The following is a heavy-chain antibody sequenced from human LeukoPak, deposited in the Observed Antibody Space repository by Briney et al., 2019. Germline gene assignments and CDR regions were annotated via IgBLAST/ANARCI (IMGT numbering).Heavy chain of an antibody. CDR1: GDSITTSNW. Sequence: SETLSLTCVVSGDSITTSNWWNWVRQPPGKGLEWIGKIYHRGNTNNNPSLKSRVTMSVDRSKNQFSLNLTSVTAADTAVYYCARDKIAAAGEVYYYYGMDVWGQGTTVTVSS. V-gene: IGHV4-4*02. J-gene: IGHJ6*02. CDR2: IYHRGNT. D-gene: IGHD6-13*01. CDR3: ARDKIAAAGEVYYYYGMDV.